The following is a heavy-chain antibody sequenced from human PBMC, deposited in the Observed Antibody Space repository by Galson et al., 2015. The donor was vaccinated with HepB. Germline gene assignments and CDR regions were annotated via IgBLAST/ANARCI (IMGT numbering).Heavy chain of an antibody. CDR1: GYSFSSFW. D-gene: IGHD4-23*01. CDR2: IYPGDSDT. J-gene: IGHJ3*02. V-gene: IGHV5-51*03. CDR3: ARLSTVETSYAFDI. Sequence: QSGAEVKKTGESLKISCRAPGYSFSSFWIGWVRQMPGKGLEWMGIIYPGDSDTRYSPSIQGQVTISVDRTIGTAYLHSSSLKASDTAMYYCARLSTVETSYAFDIWGQGTMVTVSS.